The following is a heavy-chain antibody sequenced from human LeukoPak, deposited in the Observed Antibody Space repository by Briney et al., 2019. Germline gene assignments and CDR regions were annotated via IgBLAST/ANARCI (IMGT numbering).Heavy chain of an antibody. D-gene: IGHD2-15*01. CDR3: ARVAGSGGSCPDY. CDR2: ISAYNGNT. CDR1: GYTFTSSG. V-gene: IGHV1-18*01. J-gene: IGHJ4*02. Sequence: ASVRVSCKASGYTFTSSGISWVRQARGHRLEWMGWISAYNGNTNYAQKLQGRVTMTTDTSTSTAFMELRSLRSDDTAVYYCARVAGSGGSCPDYWGQGTLVTVSS.